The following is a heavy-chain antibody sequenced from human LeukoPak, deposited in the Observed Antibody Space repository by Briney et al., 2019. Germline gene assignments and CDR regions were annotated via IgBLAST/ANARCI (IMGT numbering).Heavy chain of an antibody. D-gene: IGHD6-13*01. CDR2: INPSGGST. CDR3: ARVGTGYYYYGMDV. CDR1: GYTFTSYY. J-gene: IGHJ6*02. V-gene: IGHV1-46*01. Sequence: GASVKVSCKASGYTFTSYYLHWVRHAPGQGLEWMGVINPSGGSTSYAQKFQGRVTMTRDTSTSTVYMELSSLRSEDTAVYYCARVGTGYYYYGMDVWGQGTTVTVSS.